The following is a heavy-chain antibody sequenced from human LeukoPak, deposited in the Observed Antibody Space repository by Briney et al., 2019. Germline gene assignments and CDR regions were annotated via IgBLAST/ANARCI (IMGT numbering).Heavy chain of an antibody. Sequence: SETFSLTCTVSGGSISSYYWSWIRRPPGKGREWFGGIYTIGSTNYNPSLKSRVTMSVDTSKNQFSLKLSSVTAADTAVYYCARENKYYYDSSGYYNDAFDIWGQGTMVTVSS. V-gene: IGHV4-4*07. CDR2: IYTIGST. D-gene: IGHD3-22*01. CDR1: GGSISSYY. CDR3: ARENKYYYDSSGYYNDAFDI. J-gene: IGHJ3*02.